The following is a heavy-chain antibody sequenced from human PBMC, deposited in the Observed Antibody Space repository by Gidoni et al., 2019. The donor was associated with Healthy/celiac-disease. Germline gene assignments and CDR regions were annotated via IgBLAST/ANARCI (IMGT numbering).Heavy chain of an antibody. J-gene: IGHJ4*02. V-gene: IGHV3-30-3*01. D-gene: IGHD5-12*01. CDR2: ISYDGSNK. Sequence: QVQLVESGGGVVQPGRSLRLSCAASGFTFSSDAMHWVRQAPGKGLEWVAVISYDGSNKSYADSVKGRFTISRDNSKNTLYLQMNSLRAEDTAVYYCARDWGRRDGYNFNLPDYWGQGTLVTVSS. CDR1: GFTFSSDA. CDR3: ARDWGRRDGYNFNLPDY.